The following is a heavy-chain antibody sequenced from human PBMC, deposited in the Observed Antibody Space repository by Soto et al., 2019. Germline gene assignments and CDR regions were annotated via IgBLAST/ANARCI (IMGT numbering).Heavy chain of an antibody. CDR2: ISGSGGST. D-gene: IGHD3-22*01. CDR3: AKDQVITMIVVVTPDPRYYYGMDV. V-gene: IGHV3-23*01. J-gene: IGHJ6*02. CDR1: GFTFSSYA. Sequence: GGSLRLSCAASGFTFSSYAMSWVRQAPGKGLEWVSAISGSGGSTYYADSVKGRFTISRDNSKNTLYLQMNSLRAEDTAVYYCAKDQVITMIVVVTPDPRYYYGMDVWGQGTTVTVSS.